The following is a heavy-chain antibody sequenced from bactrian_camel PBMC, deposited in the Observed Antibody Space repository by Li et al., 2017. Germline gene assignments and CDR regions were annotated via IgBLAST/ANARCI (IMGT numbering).Heavy chain of an antibody. CDR2: VKGAGSTT. CDR3: ARGDWNVGFDY. Sequence: VQLVESGGGLVQPGGSLRLSCAASGFTFSFYDMNWVRQAPGNGLEWIAVVKGAGSTTYYSDSMKGRFTISRDNAENTVYLQMNALKSEDTAVYYCARGDWNVGFDYWGQGTQVTVS. V-gene: IGHV3S40*01. J-gene: IGHJ4*01. D-gene: IGHD1*01. CDR1: GFTFSFYD.